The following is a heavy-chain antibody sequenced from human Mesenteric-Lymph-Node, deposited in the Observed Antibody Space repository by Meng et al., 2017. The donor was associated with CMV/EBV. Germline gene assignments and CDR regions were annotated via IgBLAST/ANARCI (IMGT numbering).Heavy chain of an antibody. J-gene: IGHJ4*02. D-gene: IGHD5-24*01. CDR1: GGSFSGYH. Sequence: GSLRLSCAVYGGSFSGYHWTWIRQPPGKGPEWIGEINDSGRTKYGPSLKSRVTISVDTSKNQFSLNLSSVTAADTAVYYCARGPYGFNDYFDYWGQGTLVTVSS. CDR3: ARGPYGFNDYFDY. CDR2: INDSGRT. V-gene: IGHV4-34*01.